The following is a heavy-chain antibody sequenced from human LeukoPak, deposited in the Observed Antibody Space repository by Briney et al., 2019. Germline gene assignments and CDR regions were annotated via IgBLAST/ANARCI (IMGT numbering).Heavy chain of an antibody. CDR1: GYTFTDYA. Sequence: ASVKVSCKASGYTFTDYAVHWVRQAPGQGLEWLGIFYPNSAYTIYAQTFQGRVTMTGDASTDSAYMELRSLRSEDTAIYFCARDAQSDVFGLDGWGQGTTVTVAS. CDR3: ARDAQSDVFGLDG. V-gene: IGHV1-46*01. CDR2: FYPNSAYT. J-gene: IGHJ6*02.